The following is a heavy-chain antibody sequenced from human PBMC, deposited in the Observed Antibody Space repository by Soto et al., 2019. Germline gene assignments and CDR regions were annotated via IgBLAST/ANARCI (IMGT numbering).Heavy chain of an antibody. CDR1: GFTFSDYA. Sequence: QVQLVESGGGVVQPGRSLRLSCAASGFTFSDYAMHWVRQAPGKGLEWVAVISYDGSNKYYADSVKGRFTISRDSSKNTLYLQVNRLRAEDTAVYYCAKVLVRGVNYYYYGMEVWGQGTKVTVSS. CDR3: AKVLVRGVNYYYYGMEV. CDR2: ISYDGSNK. J-gene: IGHJ6*02. V-gene: IGHV3-30*18. D-gene: IGHD3-10*01.